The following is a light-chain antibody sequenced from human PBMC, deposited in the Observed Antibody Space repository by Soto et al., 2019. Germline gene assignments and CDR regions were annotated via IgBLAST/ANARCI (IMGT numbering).Light chain of an antibody. CDR3: QQPNSFPWT. V-gene: IGKV1-12*02. J-gene: IGKJ1*01. CDR1: QDINSW. CDR2: SAT. Sequence: DIQMTQSPSSVSAAVGDRLTITCRASQDINSWLVWYQQKPGEAPNLLLYSATNLQSGVPSRFSGSGSGTDFTLTISSLQPEDFATYYCQQPNSFPWTFGQGTKVEIK.